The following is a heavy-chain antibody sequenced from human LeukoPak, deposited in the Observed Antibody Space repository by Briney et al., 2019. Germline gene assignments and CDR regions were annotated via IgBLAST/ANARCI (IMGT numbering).Heavy chain of an antibody. J-gene: IGHJ4*02. CDR2: ISGSGDRT. CDR3: AKEVHGGSGYTADY. D-gene: IGHD3-22*01. Sequence: QTGGSLRPSCAASGFTYSTYAMSWVRQAPGTGLEWVSAISGSGDRTYYADSVKGRFTISRDNSKNTLYLQMNSLRAEDTAVYYCAKEVHGGSGYTADYWGQGTLVTVSS. V-gene: IGHV3-23*01. CDR1: GFTYSTYA.